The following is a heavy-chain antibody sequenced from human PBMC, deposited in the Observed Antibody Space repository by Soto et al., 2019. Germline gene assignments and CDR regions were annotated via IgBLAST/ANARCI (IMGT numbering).Heavy chain of an antibody. V-gene: IGHV1-18*01. CDR3: ARDKSQYLYYFDY. CDR1: GFTFTSYG. Sequence: ASVKVSCKASGFTFTSYGISWVRQAPGQGLEWVGWISVYTGNTNYAQNLQGRVTVTTDTSTNTAYMELRSLRSDDTAVYYCARDKSQYLYYFDYWGQGTLVTVS. J-gene: IGHJ4*02. CDR2: ISVYTGNT.